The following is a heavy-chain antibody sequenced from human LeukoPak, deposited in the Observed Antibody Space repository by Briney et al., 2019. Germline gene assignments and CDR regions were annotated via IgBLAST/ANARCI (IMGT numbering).Heavy chain of an antibody. CDR3: ATATMVRDVHFDY. Sequence: ASVKVSCKASGGTFSSYTITWVRQAPGQGLEWIGGIIPIFGSANYAQKFQGRVTITADESTSTAYMELSSLRSEDTAVYYCATATMVRDVHFDYWGQGTLVTVSS. V-gene: IGHV1-69*13. J-gene: IGHJ4*02. CDR2: IIPIFGSA. D-gene: IGHD3-10*01. CDR1: GGTFSSYT.